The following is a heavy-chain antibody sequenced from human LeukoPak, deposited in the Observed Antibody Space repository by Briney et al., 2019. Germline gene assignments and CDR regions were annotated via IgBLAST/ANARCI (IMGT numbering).Heavy chain of an antibody. CDR2: MNPNSANT. Sequence: WASVKVSCKASGYTFSSYDIHWVRQATGQGLEWMGWMNPNSANTGYAQKFQGRITMTRNTSISTAYMELSSLRSEDTAVYYCARGYYSSGWLEGAVDYWGQGTLVTVSA. CDR3: ARGYYSSGWLEGAVDY. CDR1: GYTFSSYD. V-gene: IGHV1-8*01. D-gene: IGHD6-19*01. J-gene: IGHJ4*02.